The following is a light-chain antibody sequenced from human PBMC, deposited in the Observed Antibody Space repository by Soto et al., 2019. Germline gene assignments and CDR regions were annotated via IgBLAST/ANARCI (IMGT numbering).Light chain of an antibody. J-gene: IGKJ3*01. CDR1: QPIDTS. CDR3: QQSYSSPFT. V-gene: IGKV1-39*01. Sequence: DIQMTQAPSSPSSSVGDRVTITGRASQPIDTSLNWYQQKPGNAPRLLIYAASSLQSGVPLRFSGSGSGTDFTLTSSSLQPEDFATYYCQQSYSSPFTFDPGTTVDIK. CDR2: AAS.